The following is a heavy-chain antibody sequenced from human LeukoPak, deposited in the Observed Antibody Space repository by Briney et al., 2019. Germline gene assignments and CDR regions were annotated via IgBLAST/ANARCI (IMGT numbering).Heavy chain of an antibody. CDR1: GGSFSGYY. Sequence: SETLSLTCAVYGGSFSGYYWSWIRQPPGKGLEWIGKINHSGSTNYNPSLKSRVTISVDTSKNQFSLKLSSVTAADTAVYYCATGLGYSSGCPTYYYYYGMDVWGQGTTVTVSS. V-gene: IGHV4-34*01. D-gene: IGHD6-19*01. CDR2: INHSGST. J-gene: IGHJ6*02. CDR3: ATGLGYSSGCPTYYYYYGMDV.